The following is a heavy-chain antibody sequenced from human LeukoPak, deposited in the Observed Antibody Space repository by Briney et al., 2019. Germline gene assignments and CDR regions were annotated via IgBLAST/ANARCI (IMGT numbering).Heavy chain of an antibody. J-gene: IGHJ4*02. CDR3: ARGSFGYSSGWYVLGY. Sequence: ASVKVSCKASGYAFTSYGISWVRQAPGQGLEWMGWISAYNGNTNYAPKLQGRVTMTTDTSTSTAYMELSRLRSDDTAVYYCARGSFGYSSGWYVLGYWGQGTLVTVSS. D-gene: IGHD6-19*01. CDR2: ISAYNGNT. V-gene: IGHV1-18*01. CDR1: GYAFTSYG.